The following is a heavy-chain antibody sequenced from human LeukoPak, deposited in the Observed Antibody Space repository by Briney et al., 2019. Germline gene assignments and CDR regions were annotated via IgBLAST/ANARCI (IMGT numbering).Heavy chain of an antibody. D-gene: IGHD2-15*01. V-gene: IGHV3-74*03. CDR3: ARRVDATRWFDP. J-gene: IGHJ5*02. Sequence: GGSLRLSCAASGFTFSNYFMHWVRQAPGKGLVWVSRINSDGTSTMYADSVKGRFTISRDNAKNMLYMQMNSLSDEDTAVYYCARRVDATRWFDPWGQGTLVTVSS. CDR2: INSDGTST. CDR1: GFTFSNYF.